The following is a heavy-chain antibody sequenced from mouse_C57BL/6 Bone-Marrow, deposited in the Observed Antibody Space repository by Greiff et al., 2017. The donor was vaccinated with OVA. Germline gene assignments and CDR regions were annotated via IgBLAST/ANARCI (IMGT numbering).Heavy chain of an antibody. Sequence: QVQLQQSGAELVRPGASVTLSCKASGYTFTDYEMPWVKQTPVHGLEWIGAIDPETGGTAYNQKFKGKAILTADKSSSTAYMELRSLTSEDSAVYYCTTVFWAWFAYWGQGTLVTVSA. CDR1: GYTFTDYE. CDR3: TTVFWAWFAY. J-gene: IGHJ3*01. CDR2: IDPETGGT. V-gene: IGHV1-15*01. D-gene: IGHD4-1*01.